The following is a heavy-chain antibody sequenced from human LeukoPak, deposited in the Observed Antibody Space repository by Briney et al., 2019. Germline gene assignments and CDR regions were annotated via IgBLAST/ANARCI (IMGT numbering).Heavy chain of an antibody. Sequence: PSETLSLTCTVSGGSISSGGYYWSWIRQHPGKGLEWIGYIYYSGSTYYNPSLKSRVTISVDTSKNQFSLKLSSVTAADTAVYYCARFEYSSSWLDYWGQGTLVTVSS. J-gene: IGHJ4*02. V-gene: IGHV4-31*03. CDR1: GGSISSGGYY. D-gene: IGHD6-13*01. CDR2: IYYSGST. CDR3: ARFEYSSSWLDY.